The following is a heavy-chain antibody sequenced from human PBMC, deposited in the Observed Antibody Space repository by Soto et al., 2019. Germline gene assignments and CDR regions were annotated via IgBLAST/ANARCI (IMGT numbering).Heavy chain of an antibody. CDR2: MNPGSGDT. D-gene: IGHD3-16*01. V-gene: IGHV1-8*01. CDR1: VYIFTNND. Sequence: XSVKVSCKASVYIFTNNDVSWVRQATGQGLEWMGWMNPGSGDTGYAQKFQGRVTMTRDISTATAYMELSSLRSDDTATYYCARMATFGSLNWFDHWGQGTLVTVSS. J-gene: IGHJ5*02. CDR3: ARMATFGSLNWFDH.